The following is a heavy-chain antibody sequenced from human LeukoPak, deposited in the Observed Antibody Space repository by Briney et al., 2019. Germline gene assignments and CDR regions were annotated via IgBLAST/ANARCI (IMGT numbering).Heavy chain of an antibody. J-gene: IGHJ4*02. V-gene: IGHV4-31*03. CDR1: GGSISSGGYY. CDR2: IYYSGST. CDR3: ARSGEGVAQSSDY. Sequence: PSETLSLTCTVSGGSISSGGYYWSWIRQHPGKGLEWIGYIYYSGSTYYNPSLKSRVTISVDTSKNQFSLNLISVTAADTAVYYCARSGEGVAQSSDYWGQGTLVTVSS. D-gene: IGHD4-17*01.